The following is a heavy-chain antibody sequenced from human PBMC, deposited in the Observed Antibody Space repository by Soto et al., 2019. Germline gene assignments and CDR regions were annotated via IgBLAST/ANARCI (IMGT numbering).Heavy chain of an antibody. CDR1: GGTFSNYA. D-gene: IGHD5-12*01. J-gene: IGHJ5*02. Sequence: QVHLVQSGAEVKKPGSSVNVSCKASGGTFSNYAITWVRQAPGQGLEWVGRIIPIFGTTNVAQKFQGRVTITADESTXXXYMELSXXXSDDTXVYYCAKDGGADGYFGNWLDPWGQGTLVTVSS. CDR3: AKDGGADGYFGNWLDP. CDR2: IIPIFGTT. V-gene: IGHV1-69*15.